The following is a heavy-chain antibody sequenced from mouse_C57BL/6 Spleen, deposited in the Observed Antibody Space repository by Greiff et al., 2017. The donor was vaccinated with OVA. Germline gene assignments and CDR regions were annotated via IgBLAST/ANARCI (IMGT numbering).Heavy chain of an antibody. CDR3: ARPYDSQAWFAY. D-gene: IGHD2-4*01. J-gene: IGHJ3*01. V-gene: IGHV1-55*01. CDR2: IYPGSGST. Sequence: QVQLQQPGAELVKPGASVKMSCKASGYTFTSYWITWVKQRPGQGLEWIGDIYPGSGSTNYNEKFKSKATLTVDKSSSTAYMQLSSLTSEDSAVYYCARPYDSQAWFAYWGQGTLVTVSA. CDR1: GYTFTSYW.